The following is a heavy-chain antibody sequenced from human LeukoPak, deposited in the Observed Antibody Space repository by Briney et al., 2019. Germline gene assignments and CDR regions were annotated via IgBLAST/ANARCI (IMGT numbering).Heavy chain of an antibody. CDR3: AIHYSSGWYGWYFDL. CDR2: IYYSGST. J-gene: IGHJ2*01. Sequence: SETLSLTCSVSGYSISSSSYYWGWIRQPPGKGLEWIGSIYYSGSTYYNPSLKSRVTISVDTSKNQFSLKLSSVTAADTAVYYCAIHYSSGWYGWYFDLWGRGTLVTVSS. D-gene: IGHD6-19*01. V-gene: IGHV4-39*01. CDR1: GYSISSSSYY.